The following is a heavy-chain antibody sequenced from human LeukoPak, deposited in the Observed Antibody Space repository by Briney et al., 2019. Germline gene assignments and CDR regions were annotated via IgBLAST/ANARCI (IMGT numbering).Heavy chain of an antibody. D-gene: IGHD3-9*01. CDR1: GYTFTYRY. Sequence: GSSVKVSCKASGYTFTYRYLHWVRQAPGQALEWMGWITPFNGNTNYAQKFQDRVTITRDRSMSTAYMELSSLRSEDTAVYYCATDYRLRYFDWLPSVDWGQGTLVTVSS. J-gene: IGHJ4*02. V-gene: IGHV1-45*02. CDR2: ITPFNGNT. CDR3: ATDYRLRYFDWLPSVD.